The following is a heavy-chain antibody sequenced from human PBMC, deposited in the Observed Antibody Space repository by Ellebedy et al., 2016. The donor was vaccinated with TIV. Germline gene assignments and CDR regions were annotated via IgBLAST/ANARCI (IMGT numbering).Heavy chain of an antibody. CDR2: FYSGGGI. J-gene: IGHJ4*02. V-gene: IGHV3-53*01. D-gene: IGHD2/OR15-2a*01. Sequence: GESLKISCAASGFTVSNNYMSWVRQAPGKGLEWVSVFYSGGGISYADSVKGRFTISRDNSKNTVYLQMNSLRAEDTAVYYCARTEKGTFYFDYWGQGTLVTVSS. CDR1: GFTVSNNY. CDR3: ARTEKGTFYFDY.